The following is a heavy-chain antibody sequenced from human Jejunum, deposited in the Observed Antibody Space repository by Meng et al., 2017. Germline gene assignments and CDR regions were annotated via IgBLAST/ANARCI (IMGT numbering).Heavy chain of an antibody. V-gene: IGHV4-34*01. D-gene: IGHD1-26*01. Sequence: CGSTSLTTLHPLSLTVSVDGGSIGVYFSSSTHQAPGEGLEWVGEFTRGGTTNYNPSLKSRVTISADTSKNQFSLTLSSVSAADTAVYYCARHEVDFDNWGQGTLVTVSS. J-gene: IGHJ4*02. CDR2: FTRGGTT. CDR1: GGSIGVYF. CDR3: ARHEVDFDN.